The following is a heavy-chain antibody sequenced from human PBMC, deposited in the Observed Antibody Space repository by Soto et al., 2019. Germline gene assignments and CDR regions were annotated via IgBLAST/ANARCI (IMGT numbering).Heavy chain of an antibody. V-gene: IGHV3-30-3*01. J-gene: IGHJ6*02. CDR1: GFTFSSYA. CDR3: ARTTGYYYYGMDV. D-gene: IGHD1-1*01. CDR2: ISYDGSNK. Sequence: QVQLVESGGGVVQPGRSLRLSCAASGFTFSSYAMHWVRQAPGKGLEWVAVISYDGSNKYYADSVKGRFTISRDNSKNTLYLPMNSLRAEDTAVYYCARTTGYYYYGMDVWGQGTTVTVSS.